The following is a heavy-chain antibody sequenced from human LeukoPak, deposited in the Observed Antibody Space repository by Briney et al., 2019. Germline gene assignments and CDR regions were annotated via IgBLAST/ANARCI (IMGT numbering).Heavy chain of an antibody. Sequence: GGSLRLSCAASGFTFSSYWMSWVRQAPGKGLEWVANIKQDGSEKYYVDSVKGRFTISRDNAKNSLYLQMNSLRAEDTAVYYCARIYDSSGYYYYPLDYFDYWGQGTLVTVSS. CDR1: GFTFSSYW. D-gene: IGHD3-22*01. CDR2: IKQDGSEK. V-gene: IGHV3-7*01. CDR3: ARIYDSSGYYYYPLDYFDY. J-gene: IGHJ4*02.